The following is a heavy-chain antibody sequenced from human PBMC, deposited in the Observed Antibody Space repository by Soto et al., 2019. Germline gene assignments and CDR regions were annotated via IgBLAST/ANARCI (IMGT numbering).Heavy chain of an antibody. CDR2: IYHSGST. CDR1: GGSISSGGYS. V-gene: IGHV4-30-2*01. Sequence: QLQLQESGSGLVKPSQTLSLTCAVSGGSISSGGYSWSWIRQPPGKGLEWIGYIYHSGSTYYNPSLKSRVTISVDRSKNQFSLKLSSVTAADTAVYYCARQNGPYDSSPANWFDPWGQGTLVTVSS. J-gene: IGHJ5*02. D-gene: IGHD3-22*01. CDR3: ARQNGPYDSSPANWFDP.